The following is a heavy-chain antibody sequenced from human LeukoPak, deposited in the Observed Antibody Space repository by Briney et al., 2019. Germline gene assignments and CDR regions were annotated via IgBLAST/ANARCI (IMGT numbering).Heavy chain of an antibody. CDR1: GYTFTSYD. D-gene: IGHD6-25*01. V-gene: IGHV1-8*01. CDR2: MNPNSGNT. J-gene: IGHJ4*02. CDR3: ARVVAAYVEYFDY. Sequence: ASVKVSCKASGYTFTSYDINWVRQATGQGLEWMGWMNPNSGNTGYAQKFQGRVTMTRNTSISTAYMELSSLRSEDTAVYYCARVVAAYVEYFDYWGQGTLVTVSS.